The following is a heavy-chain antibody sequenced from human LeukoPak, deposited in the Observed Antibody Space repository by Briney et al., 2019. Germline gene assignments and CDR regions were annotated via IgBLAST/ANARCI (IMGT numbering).Heavy chain of an antibody. Sequence: GGSLRLSCAASGFTFSNYWMIWVRQAPGKGLEWPGNIKQDGSEKRYADSVRGRFTVSRDNAQTSLYLEMSSLRADDTAAYYCARASDPWLQLTWGQGTLVTVSS. J-gene: IGHJ5*02. CDR1: GFTFSNYW. CDR2: IKQDGSEK. V-gene: IGHV3-7*05. CDR3: ARASDPWLQLT. D-gene: IGHD5-24*01.